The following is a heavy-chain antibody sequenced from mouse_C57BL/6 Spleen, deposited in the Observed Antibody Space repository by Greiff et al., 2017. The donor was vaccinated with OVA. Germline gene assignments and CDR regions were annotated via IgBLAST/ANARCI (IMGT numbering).Heavy chain of an antibody. J-gene: IGHJ3*01. CDR1: GYAFSSSW. CDR2: IYPGDGDT. V-gene: IGHV1-82*01. D-gene: IGHD3-2*02. CDR3: ARDGDSSGYAWLAY. Sequence: VKLQESGPELVKPGASVKISCKASGYAFSSSWMNWVKQRPGQGLEWIGRIYPGDGDTNYNGKFKGKATLTADKSSSTAYMQLSSLTSEDSAVYFGARDGDSSGYAWLAYWGQGTLVTVSA.